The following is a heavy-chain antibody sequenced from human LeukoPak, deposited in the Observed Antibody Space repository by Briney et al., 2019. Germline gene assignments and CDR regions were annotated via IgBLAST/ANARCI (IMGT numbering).Heavy chain of an antibody. CDR2: IYYSGNT. V-gene: IGHV4-39*01. CDR1: GGSISSSSYY. D-gene: IGHD6-13*01. J-gene: IGHJ4*02. CDR3: ARGGKDSSSWYHYFDY. Sequence: ASETLSLTCTVSGGSISSSSYYWGWIRQPPGKGLEWIGSIYYSGNTYYNPSLKSRVTISVDTSKNQFSLKLSSVTAADTAVYYCARGGKDSSSWYHYFDYWGQGTLVTVSS.